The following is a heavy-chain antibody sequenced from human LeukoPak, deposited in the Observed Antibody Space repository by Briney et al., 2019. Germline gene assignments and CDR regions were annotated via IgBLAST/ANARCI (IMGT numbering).Heavy chain of an antibody. J-gene: IGHJ4*02. CDR1: GYTFTSYG. V-gene: IGHV1-18*01. Sequence: ASVKVSCKASGYTFTSYGISWVRQAPGQGLEWMGWISAYNGNTNYAQKLQGRVTMTTDTSTSTAYMELRSLRSDDTAVYYCARLPGLYSSSWYAWFDYWGQGTLVTVSS. CDR2: ISAYNGNT. CDR3: ARLPGLYSSSWYAWFDY. D-gene: IGHD6-13*01.